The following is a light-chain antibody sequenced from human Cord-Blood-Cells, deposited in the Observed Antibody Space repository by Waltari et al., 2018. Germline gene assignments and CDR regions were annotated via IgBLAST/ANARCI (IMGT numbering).Light chain of an antibody. CDR2: DAS. CDR3: QQRSNWPRT. V-gene: IGKV3-11*01. Sequence: EMVSTQSPATLSLSTGERATLSCRASPSVSSYLAWYQQKPGQAPRLLIYDASNRATGVPARFSGSGSGTDFTLTISSLEPEDFAVYDCQQRSNWPRTFGGGTKVEIK. J-gene: IGKJ4*01. CDR1: PSVSSY.